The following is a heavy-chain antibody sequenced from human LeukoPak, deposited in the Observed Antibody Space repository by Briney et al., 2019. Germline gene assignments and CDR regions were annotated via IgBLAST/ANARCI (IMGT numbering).Heavy chain of an antibody. CDR2: IYSGGST. D-gene: IGHD1/OR15-1a*01. CDR1: GFTVSSNY. J-gene: IGHJ4*02. V-gene: IGHV3-53*01. CDR3: ARGPNWDKSFDC. Sequence: PGGSLRLSCAASGFTVSSNYMSWVRQGPGKGLEWVSVIYSGGSTYYADSVKGRFTISRDNSKNTLYLQMNSLRAEDTAVYYCARGPNWDKSFDCWGQGTLVTVSS.